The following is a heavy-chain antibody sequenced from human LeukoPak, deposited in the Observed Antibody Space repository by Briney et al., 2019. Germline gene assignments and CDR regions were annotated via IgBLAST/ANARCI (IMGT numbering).Heavy chain of an antibody. J-gene: IGHJ3*01. CDR3: VRVGSGATRADTLDL. CDR1: GFTFSAYS. Sequence: GGSLRLSCAASGFTFSAYSMNWVRQAPGEGLEWVSSIGAAGSHIYYADSMKGRLTISRDNAKSSLFLQMNSLRAEDTGIYYCVRVGSGATRADTLDLWGQGTMVTVSS. V-gene: IGHV3-21*01. CDR2: IGAAGSHI. D-gene: IGHD6-19*01.